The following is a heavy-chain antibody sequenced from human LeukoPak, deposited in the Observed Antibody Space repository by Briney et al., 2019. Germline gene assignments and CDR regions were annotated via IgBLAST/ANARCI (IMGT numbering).Heavy chain of an antibody. D-gene: IGHD3-22*01. CDR2: IKSKTDGGTT. J-gene: IGHJ4*02. Sequence: GGSLRLSCAASGFTFSNAWMNWVRQAPGKGLEWVGRIKSKTDGGTTDYAAPVKGRFTISRDDSKNTLYLQMNSLRTEDTAVYYCTTEYYYDSSGYLDFDYWGQGTLVTVSS. V-gene: IGHV3-15*07. CDR3: TTEYYYDSSGYLDFDY. CDR1: GFTFSNAW.